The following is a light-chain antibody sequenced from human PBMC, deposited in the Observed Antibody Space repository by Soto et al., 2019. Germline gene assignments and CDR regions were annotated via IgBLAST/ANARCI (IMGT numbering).Light chain of an antibody. J-gene: IGLJ1*01. V-gene: IGLV3-21*04. CDR2: YDS. CDR3: QVWDSSSDHLYV. Sequence: SYELTQPPSVSVAPGKTARITCGGNNIGSKSVHWYQQKPGQAPVLVIYYDSDRPSGIPERFSGSNPGNTATLTISRVEAGEEAVYYCQVWDSSSDHLYVFGTGTKLTVL. CDR1: NIGSKS.